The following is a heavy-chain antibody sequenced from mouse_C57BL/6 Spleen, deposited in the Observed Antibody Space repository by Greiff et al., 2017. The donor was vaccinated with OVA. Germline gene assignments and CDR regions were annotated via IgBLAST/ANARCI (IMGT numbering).Heavy chain of an antibody. Sequence: QVQLKQSGPELVKPGASVKISCKASGYAFSSSWMNWVKQRPGKGLEWIGRIYPGDGDTNYNGKFKGKATLTADKSSSTAYMQLSSLTSEDSAVYFCARGGYYGSSYVGYAMDYWGQGTSVTVSS. CDR3: ARGGYYGSSYVGYAMDY. J-gene: IGHJ4*01. D-gene: IGHD1-1*01. CDR1: GYAFSSSW. V-gene: IGHV1-82*01. CDR2: IYPGDGDT.